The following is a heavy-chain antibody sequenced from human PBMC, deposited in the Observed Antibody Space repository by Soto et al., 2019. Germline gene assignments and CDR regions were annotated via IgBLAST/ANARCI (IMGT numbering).Heavy chain of an antibody. CDR2: IGTAGDT. CDR1: GFTFSSYD. Sequence: GGSLRLSCAASGFTFSSYDMHWVRQAAGKGLEWVSAIGTAGDTYYPGSVKVPLTISRENAKNSLYLQMNSLRAEDTAVYYCARERIVRGIRRERAFDIWGQGTMVTVSS. CDR3: ARERIVRGIRRERAFDI. V-gene: IGHV3-13*01. D-gene: IGHD3-10*01. J-gene: IGHJ3*02.